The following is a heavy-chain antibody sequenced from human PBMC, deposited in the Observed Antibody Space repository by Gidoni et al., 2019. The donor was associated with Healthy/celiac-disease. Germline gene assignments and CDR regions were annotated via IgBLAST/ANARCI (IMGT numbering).Heavy chain of an antibody. D-gene: IGHD6-13*01. Sequence: QVQLQESCPGLVKPSPTLSLTCTVSVCPLSRGVYYWSWIRQPPGKGRDWIVYIYYSGSTYYNPSLKSRVTISVDPSKNQFSRKLSSVTAADPSVYFCARTSSSWYWFYLYHRGQGTPVTVSS. V-gene: IGHV4-30-4*01. J-gene: IGHJ4*02. CDR3: ARTSSSWYWFYLYH. CDR1: VCPLSRGVYY. CDR2: IYYSGST.